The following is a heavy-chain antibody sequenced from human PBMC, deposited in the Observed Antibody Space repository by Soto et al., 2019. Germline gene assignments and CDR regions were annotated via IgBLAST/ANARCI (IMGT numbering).Heavy chain of an antibody. Sequence: QVQLQESGPGLVKPSQTLSLTCTVSGGSISSADYNWNWIRKPPGKGLEWIGNIYYTGVNFYNPSLKSRVIVSVDTAKNQFSLRLNSVTAADTAVYFCARDSAPYNDNYDSPLWGQGTLVTVSS. CDR2: IYYTGVN. J-gene: IGHJ4*02. CDR1: GGSISSADYN. V-gene: IGHV4-30-4*01. CDR3: ARDSAPYNDNYDSPL. D-gene: IGHD3-10*01.